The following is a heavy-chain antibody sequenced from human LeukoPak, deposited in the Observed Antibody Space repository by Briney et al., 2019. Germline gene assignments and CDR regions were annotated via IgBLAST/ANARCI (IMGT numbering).Heavy chain of an antibody. J-gene: IGHJ3*02. CDR2: IYYSGST. CDR3: ARYGTVGSVEAFDI. V-gene: IGHV4-39*07. Sequence: SETLSLTCTVSGGSISSSSYYWGWIRQPPGKGLEWIGNIYYSGSTYHNPFLKSRATISVDTSKNQFSLKLSSVIAADTAVYYCARYGTVGSVEAFDIWGQGTMGTVSS. D-gene: IGHD3/OR15-3a*01. CDR1: GGSISSSSYY.